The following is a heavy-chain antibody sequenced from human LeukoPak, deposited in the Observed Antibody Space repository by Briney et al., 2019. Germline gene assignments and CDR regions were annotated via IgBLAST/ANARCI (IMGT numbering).Heavy chain of an antibody. CDR3: ARGGYYDSSDYDAFDI. V-gene: IGHV1-2*04. Sequence: ASVKVSCKASGYTFTGYYMHWVRQAPGQGLEWMGWINPNSGGTNYAQKFQGWVTMTRDTSISTAYMELSRLRSDDTAVYYCARGGYYDSSDYDAFDIWGQGTMVTVSS. CDR2: INPNSGGT. CDR1: GYTFTGYY. D-gene: IGHD3-22*01. J-gene: IGHJ3*02.